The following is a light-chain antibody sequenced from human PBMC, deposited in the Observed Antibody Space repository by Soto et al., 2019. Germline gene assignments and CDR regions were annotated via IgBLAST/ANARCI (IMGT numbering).Light chain of an antibody. Sequence: DIPVTQSPSAMSASVGDRVTITCRASQDIAYSLAWFQQKPGKVPKRLIYGASTLQSGVPSRFSGSGSGTEFTLTISSLQPEDFATYYCLQYKSCPRTFGGGTKVEIK. CDR2: GAS. CDR3: LQYKSCPRT. J-gene: IGKJ4*01. V-gene: IGKV1-17*03. CDR1: QDIAYS.